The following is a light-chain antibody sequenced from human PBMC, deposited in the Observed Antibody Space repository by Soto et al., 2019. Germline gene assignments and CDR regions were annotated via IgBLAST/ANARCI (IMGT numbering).Light chain of an antibody. Sequence: QSVLTQPPSASGSPGQSVTISCTGTSNDVGGYNYVSWYRQHPGKAHKLMIYEVSKRPSGVPDRFSGSKSGNTASLTVSGLQAEDEADYYCSSFAGSNILYVFGSGTKSPS. CDR2: EVS. J-gene: IGLJ1*01. V-gene: IGLV2-8*01. CDR1: SNDVGGYNY. CDR3: SSFAGSNILYV.